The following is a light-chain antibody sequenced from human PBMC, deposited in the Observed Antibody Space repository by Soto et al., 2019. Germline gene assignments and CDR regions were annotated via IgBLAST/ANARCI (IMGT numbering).Light chain of an antibody. J-gene: IGKJ1*01. CDR2: CAY. Sequence: EIVLTQSPGTLSLSPGERATLSCRASQSVISSYLAWYQQKPGQAPRLLIYCAYSRATGITDRVSGSGSGTECTLTISRLAPEDVAVYYCQQYGSSPWTFGQGTKVEIK. CDR1: QSVISSY. CDR3: QQYGSSPWT. V-gene: IGKV3-20*01.